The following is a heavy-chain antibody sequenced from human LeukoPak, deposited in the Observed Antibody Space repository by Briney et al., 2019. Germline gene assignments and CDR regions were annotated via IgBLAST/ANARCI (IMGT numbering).Heavy chain of an antibody. D-gene: IGHD2-2*03. CDR3: ARDWIDRSLDY. J-gene: IGHJ4*02. V-gene: IGHV3-33*01. CDR2: LSPHANYE. Sequence: PGGSLRLSCAASGFSFSDFGIHWVRQAPGKGLEWVAVLSPHANYEYYADSVQGRFAISRDDSKNTVYLQMNSLRDEETAVYYCARDWIDRSLDYWGLGTLVTV. CDR1: GFSFSDFG.